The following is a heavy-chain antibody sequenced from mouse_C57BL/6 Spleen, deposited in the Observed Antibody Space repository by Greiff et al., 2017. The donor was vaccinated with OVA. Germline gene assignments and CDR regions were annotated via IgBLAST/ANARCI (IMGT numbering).Heavy chain of an antibody. CDR3: AGGFITTDYFDY. Sequence: VQLQQPGAELVRPGSSVKLSCKASGYTFTSYWMDWVKQMPGQGLEWIGNIYPSDSETHYNQKFKDKATLTVDKSSSTAYMQLSSLTSEDSAVYYCAGGFITTDYFDYWGQGTTLTVSS. V-gene: IGHV1-61*01. CDR2: IYPSDSET. D-gene: IGHD1-1*01. J-gene: IGHJ2*01. CDR1: GYTFTSYW.